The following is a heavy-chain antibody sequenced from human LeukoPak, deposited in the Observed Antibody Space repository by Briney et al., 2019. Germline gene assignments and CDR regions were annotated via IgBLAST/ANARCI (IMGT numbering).Heavy chain of an antibody. V-gene: IGHV3-66*01. CDR1: GFTVSSNY. CDR2: IYSGGST. J-gene: IGHJ4*02. Sequence: GGSLRLSCAASGFTVSSNYMSWVRQAPGKGLEWVSVIYSGGSTYYADSVKGRFTISRDNSKDTLYLQMNSLRAEDTAVYYCAKVTGIAVAGNYWGQGTLVTVSS. CDR3: AKVTGIAVAGNY. D-gene: IGHD6-19*01.